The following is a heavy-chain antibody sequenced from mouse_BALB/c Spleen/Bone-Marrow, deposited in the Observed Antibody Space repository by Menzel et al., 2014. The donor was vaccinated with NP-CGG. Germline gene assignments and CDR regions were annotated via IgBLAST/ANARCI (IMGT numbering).Heavy chain of an antibody. CDR1: GFNIKDTY. V-gene: IGHV14-3*02. CDR2: IYPSNDNT. Sequence: EGQLQQSGAGLVKPGASVKLSCTATGFNIKDTYMHWVKQRPEQGLEWIGRIYPSNDNTQYDPKFQDKATITADTSSNPANLQLSSLTSEDTAVYYCAPLTGTFDYWGPGTALTVSS. CDR3: APLTGTFDY. J-gene: IGHJ2*01. D-gene: IGHD4-1*01.